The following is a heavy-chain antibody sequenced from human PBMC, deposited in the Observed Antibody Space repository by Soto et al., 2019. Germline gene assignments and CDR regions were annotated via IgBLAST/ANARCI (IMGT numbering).Heavy chain of an antibody. V-gene: IGHV1-18*04. CDR1: GYTFTSYG. CDR2: ISAYNGNT. CDR3: ARAYDFWSGYYLDY. D-gene: IGHD3-3*01. Sequence: ASVKVSCKASGYTFTSYGISWVLQAPGQGLEWMGWISAYNGNTNYAQKLQGRVTMTTDTSTSTAYMELRSLRSDDTAVYYCARAYDFWSGYYLDYWGQGTLVTVSS. J-gene: IGHJ4*02.